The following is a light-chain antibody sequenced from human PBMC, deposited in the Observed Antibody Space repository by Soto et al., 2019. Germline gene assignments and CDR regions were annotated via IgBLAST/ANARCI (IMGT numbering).Light chain of an antibody. CDR1: SSDVGGYNY. Sequence: QSALTQPRSVSGSPGQSVTISCTGTSSDVGGYNYVSWYQQHPGKAPKLMIYDASKWPSGVPDRFSGSKSGNTASLTISGLQAEDEADYYCYSYAGSYVFGSGTKLTVL. CDR2: DAS. J-gene: IGLJ1*01. CDR3: YSYAGSYV. V-gene: IGLV2-11*01.